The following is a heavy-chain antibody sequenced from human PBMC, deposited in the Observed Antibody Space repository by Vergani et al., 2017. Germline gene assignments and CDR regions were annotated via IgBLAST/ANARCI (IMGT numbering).Heavy chain of an antibody. Sequence: QVQLQESGPGLVKPSQTLSLTCTVSCGSFSTAGQSWTWLRQSAGKGLEWIWRIYTSGATNYNPSLRSRDIMSVDASKTQFSLKLTSVTAADTAVYYCARDGGEYDKDALDVWGQGTKVTVTS. CDR2: IYTSGAT. D-gene: IGHD2-21*01. CDR1: CGSFSTAGQS. V-gene: IGHV4-61*02. CDR3: ARDGGEYDKDALDV. J-gene: IGHJ3*01.